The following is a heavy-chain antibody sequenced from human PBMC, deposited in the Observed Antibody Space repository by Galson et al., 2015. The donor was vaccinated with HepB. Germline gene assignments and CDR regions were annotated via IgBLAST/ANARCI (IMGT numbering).Heavy chain of an antibody. Sequence: SLRLSCAASGFTFSSYAMSWVRQAPGKGLEWVSAISGSGGSTYYADSVKGRFTISRDNSRNTLYLQMNSLRAEDTAVYYCAKVGIVVVPAAKKTLDYWGQGTLVTVSS. CDR1: GFTFSSYA. D-gene: IGHD2-2*01. J-gene: IGHJ4*02. CDR3: AKVGIVVVPAAKKTLDY. CDR2: ISGSGGST. V-gene: IGHV3-23*01.